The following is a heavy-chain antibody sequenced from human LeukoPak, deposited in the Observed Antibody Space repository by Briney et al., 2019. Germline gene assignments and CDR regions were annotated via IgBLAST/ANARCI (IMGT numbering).Heavy chain of an antibody. CDR3: ARGYDSSGYYYAYYFDY. J-gene: IGHJ4*02. CDR1: GFTFSSYA. V-gene: IGHV3-30-3*01. D-gene: IGHD3-22*01. CDR2: ISYDGSNK. Sequence: GGSLRLSCAASGFTFSSYAMHWVRQAPGKGLEWVAVISYDGSNKYYADSVKGRFTISRDNSKSALYLQMNSLRAEDTAVYYCARGYDSSGYYYAYYFDYWGQGTLVTVSS.